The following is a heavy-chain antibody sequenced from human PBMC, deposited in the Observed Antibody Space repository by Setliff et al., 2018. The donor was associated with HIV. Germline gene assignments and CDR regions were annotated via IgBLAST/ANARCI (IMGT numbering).Heavy chain of an antibody. J-gene: IGHJ4*02. CDR2: IIHSGST. V-gene: IGHV4-34*01. D-gene: IGHD6-13*01. Sequence: ETLSLTCAVYGGSFSGYYWSWIRQPPGKGLEWIGEIIHSGSTNYNPSLKSRVTVSVDTSKNQFSLKLNFVTAADTAVYYCSRGGLTAAGTLLLVGYFDYWGQGTLVTVSS. CDR1: GGSFSGYY. CDR3: SRGGLTAAGTLLLVGYFDY.